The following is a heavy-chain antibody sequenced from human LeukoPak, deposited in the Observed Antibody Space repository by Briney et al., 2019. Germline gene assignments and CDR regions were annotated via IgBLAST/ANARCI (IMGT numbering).Heavy chain of an antibody. CDR3: ARVRNYYDSSGYYGY. CDR2: ISYDGSNK. J-gene: IGHJ4*02. V-gene: IGHV3-30*01. D-gene: IGHD3-22*01. CDR1: GFTFSSYA. Sequence: GRSLRLSCAASGFTFSSYAMHWVRQAPGKGLEWVAVISYDGSNKYYADSVKGRFTISRDNSKNTLYLQMNSLRAEDTAVCYCARVRNYYDSSGYYGYWGQGTLVTVSS.